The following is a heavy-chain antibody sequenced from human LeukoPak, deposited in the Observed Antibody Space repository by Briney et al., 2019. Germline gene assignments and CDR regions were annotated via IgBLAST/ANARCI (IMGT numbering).Heavy chain of an antibody. D-gene: IGHD6-19*01. CDR3: AKDRSIAVAGDTAD. CDR1: GFTFSSYA. Sequence: PGGSLRLSCAASGFTFSSYAMSWVRQAPGKGLEWVSAISGSGGSTYYADSVKGRFTISRDNSKNTLYLQMNSLRAEDTAVYYCAKDRSIAVAGDTADWGHGTLVTVSS. J-gene: IGHJ4*01. V-gene: IGHV3-23*01. CDR2: ISGSGGST.